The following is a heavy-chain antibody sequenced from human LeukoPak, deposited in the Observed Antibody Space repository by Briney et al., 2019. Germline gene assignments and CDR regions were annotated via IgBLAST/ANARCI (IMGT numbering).Heavy chain of an antibody. J-gene: IGHJ4*02. CDR3: ARESSGWHASFDY. CDR2: IKHDGSEK. CDR1: EFTFSSYW. D-gene: IGHD6-19*01. Sequence: GGSLRLSCAASEFTFSSYWMSWVRQAPGKGLEWVANIKHDGSEKYYVDSVKGRFTISRDNAKNSLYLQMNSLRAEDTAVYYCARESSGWHASFDYWGQGTLVTVSS. V-gene: IGHV3-7*03.